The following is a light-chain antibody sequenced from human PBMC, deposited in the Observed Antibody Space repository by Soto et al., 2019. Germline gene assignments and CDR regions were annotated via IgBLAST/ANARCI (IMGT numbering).Light chain of an antibody. V-gene: IGLV2-14*03. CDR3: SSYTSRATLV. J-gene: IGLJ2*01. CDR1: SNDVGGYDY. CDR2: DVS. Sequence: QSALTQPASVSGSPGQSITISCTGTSNDVGGYDYVTWYQHHPGKAPKLMIYDVSNRPSGISDRFSASKSGNTASLTISGVQADDEAHYYCSSYTSRATLVFGGGTKVTVL.